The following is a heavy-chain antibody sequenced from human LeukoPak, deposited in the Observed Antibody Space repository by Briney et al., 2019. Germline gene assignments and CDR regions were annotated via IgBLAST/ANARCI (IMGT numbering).Heavy chain of an antibody. CDR3: ARPDCSGGSCYWVWLDY. D-gene: IGHD2-15*01. CDR1: GFTFSSYG. CDR2: ISYDGSNK. J-gene: IGHJ4*02. V-gene: IGHV3-30*03. Sequence: PGGSLRLSCAASGFTFSSYGMHWVRQAPGKGLEWVAVISYDGSNKYYADSVKGRFTISRGNSKNTLYLQMNSLRAEDTAVYYCARPDCSGGSCYWVWLDYWGQGTLVTVSS.